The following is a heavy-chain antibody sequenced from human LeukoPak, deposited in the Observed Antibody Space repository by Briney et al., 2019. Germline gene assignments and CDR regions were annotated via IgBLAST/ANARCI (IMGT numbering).Heavy chain of an antibody. CDR2: ISGDGDGT. V-gene: IGHV3-23*01. Sequence: GGSLRLSCEASGFTFSSYAMTWVRQAPGKGLEWVSVISGDGDGTYYVDSVKGRFTTSRDNSKNTLYLQMNSLRAEDTALYYCASRIAARGVSWDYWGQGTLVTVSS. D-gene: IGHD6-6*01. CDR1: GFTFSSYA. J-gene: IGHJ4*02. CDR3: ASRIAARGVSWDY.